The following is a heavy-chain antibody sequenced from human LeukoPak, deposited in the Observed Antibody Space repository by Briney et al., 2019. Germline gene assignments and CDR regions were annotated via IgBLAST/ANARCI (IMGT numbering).Heavy chain of an antibody. D-gene: IGHD3-16*01. Sequence: GGSPRLSCAASGFTFSDYILDWVRQAPGKGLEWVARIRREANSYATEYAASVKGRFTVSRDDSKNSLYLHMNSLKTEDTAVYHCSRDGGEGGNSAFDIWGQGTMVTVSS. CDR3: SRDGGEGGNSAFDI. CDR2: IRREANSYAT. J-gene: IGHJ3*02. CDR1: GFTFSDYI. V-gene: IGHV3-72*01.